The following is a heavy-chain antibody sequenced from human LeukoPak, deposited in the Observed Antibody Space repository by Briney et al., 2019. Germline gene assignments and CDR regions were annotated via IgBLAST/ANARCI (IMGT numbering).Heavy chain of an antibody. CDR1: GFTFSSYW. D-gene: IGHD3-16*01. CDR2: INSDGSST. CDR3: AKDSQPWLPENAFNI. Sequence: PGGSLRLSCAASGFTFSSYWMHWVRQAPGKGLVWVSRINSDGSSTSYADSVKGRFTISRDNAKNTLYLQMNSLRAEDTAVYYCAKDSQPWLPENAFNIWGQGTLVTVSS. V-gene: IGHV3-74*01. J-gene: IGHJ4*02.